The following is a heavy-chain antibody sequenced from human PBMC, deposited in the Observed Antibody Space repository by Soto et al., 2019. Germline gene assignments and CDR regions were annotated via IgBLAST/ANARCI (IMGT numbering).Heavy chain of an antibody. Sequence: SVKVSCKASGGTFSSYTISWVRQAPGQGLEWMGRIIPILGIANYAQKFQGRVTITAHNSPRTAYMQLSSLRSEDTAVYYCARESYDYVCGSYRPFYYYGMDVWGQGTTVTVSS. CDR1: GGTFSSYT. V-gene: IGHV1-69*04. CDR2: IIPILGIA. D-gene: IGHD3-16*02. CDR3: ARESYDYVCGSYRPFYYYGMDV. J-gene: IGHJ6*02.